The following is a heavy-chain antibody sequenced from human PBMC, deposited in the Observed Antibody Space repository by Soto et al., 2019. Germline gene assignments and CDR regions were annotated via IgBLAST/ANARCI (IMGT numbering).Heavy chain of an antibody. V-gene: IGHV5-10-1*01. CDR3: ATSLIAAAGDYYYYGMDV. CDR2: IDPSDSYT. CDR1: GYSFTSYW. D-gene: IGHD6-13*01. J-gene: IGHJ6*02. Sequence: GESLKISCKGSGYSFTSYWISWVRQMPGKGLEWMGRIDPSDSYTNYSPSFQGHVTISADKSISTAYLQWSSLKASDTAMYYCATSLIAAAGDYYYYGMDVWGQGTTVTVSS.